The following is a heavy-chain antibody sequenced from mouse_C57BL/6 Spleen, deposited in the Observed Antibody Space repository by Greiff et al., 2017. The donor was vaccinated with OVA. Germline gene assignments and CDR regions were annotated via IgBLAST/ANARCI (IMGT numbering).Heavy chain of an antibody. V-gene: IGHV1-52*01. CDR2: IDPSDSET. CDR3: ARLMVTTFDD. J-gene: IGHJ2*01. CDR1: GYTFTSYW. D-gene: IGHD2-2*01. Sequence: QVQLQQPGAELVRPGSSVKLSCKASGYTFTSYWMHWVKQRPIQGLEWIGNIDPSDSETHYNQKFKDKDTLTVDKSSSTAYMQLSSLTSEDSAVYYCARLMVTTFDDWGQGTTLTVSS.